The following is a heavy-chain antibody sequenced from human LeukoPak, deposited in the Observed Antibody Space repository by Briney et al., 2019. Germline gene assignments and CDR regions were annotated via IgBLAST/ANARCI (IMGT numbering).Heavy chain of an antibody. Sequence: AASVKVSCKASGGTFSSYAISWVRQAPGQGIEWMGGIIPIFGTANYAQKFQGRVTITTDESTSTAYMELSSLRSEDTAVYYCARDDRDIVVVPAAIAFDYWGQGTLVTVSS. J-gene: IGHJ4*02. CDR2: IIPIFGTA. CDR3: ARDDRDIVVVPAAIAFDY. D-gene: IGHD2-2*02. CDR1: GGTFSSYA. V-gene: IGHV1-69*05.